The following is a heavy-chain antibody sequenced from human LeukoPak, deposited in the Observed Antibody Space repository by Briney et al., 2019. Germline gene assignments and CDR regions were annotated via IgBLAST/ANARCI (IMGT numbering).Heavy chain of an antibody. D-gene: IGHD5-18*01. CDR2: IYYSGST. CDR1: GGSISSYY. Sequence: PPETLSLTCTVSGGSISSYYWSWIRQPPGKGLEWIGYIYYSGSTNYNPSLKSRVTISVDTSKNQFSLKLSSVTAADTAVYYCARGYRGYSYGHRYFQHWGQGTLVTVSS. CDR3: ARGYRGYSYGHRYFQH. V-gene: IGHV4-59*12. J-gene: IGHJ1*01.